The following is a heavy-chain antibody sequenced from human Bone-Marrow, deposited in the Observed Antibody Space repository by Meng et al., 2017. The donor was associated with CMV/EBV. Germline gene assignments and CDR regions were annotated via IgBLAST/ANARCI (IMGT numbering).Heavy chain of an antibody. CDR2: ISAYNGNT. D-gene: IGHD2-2*01. Sequence: ASVKVSCKASGYTFTSYGISWVRQAPGQGLEWMGWISAYNGNTNYAQKLQGRVTMTTDTSTSTAYMELRSLRSDDTAVYYCAREVAFVVVPAAISWGWFDPWCPGTVVTVS. CDR1: GYTFTSYG. V-gene: IGHV1-18*01. CDR3: AREVAFVVVPAAISWGWFDP. J-gene: IGHJ5*02.